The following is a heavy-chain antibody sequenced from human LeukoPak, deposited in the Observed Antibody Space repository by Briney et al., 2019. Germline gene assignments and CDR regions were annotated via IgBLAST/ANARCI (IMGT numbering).Heavy chain of an antibody. V-gene: IGHV1-69*13. CDR1: GGTFSSYA. J-gene: IGHJ6*03. Sequence: ASVKVSCKASGGTFSSYAISWVRQAPGQGLEWMGGIIPIFGTANYAQKFQGRVTITADESTSTAYMELSSLRSEDTAVYYCANGASPNHYDILTGYLDYYYYYMDVWGKGTTVTISS. CDR2: IIPIFGTA. CDR3: ANGASPNHYDILTGYLDYYYYYMDV. D-gene: IGHD3-9*01.